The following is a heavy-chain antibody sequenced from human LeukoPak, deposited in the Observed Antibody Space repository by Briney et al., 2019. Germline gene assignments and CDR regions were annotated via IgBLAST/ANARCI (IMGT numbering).Heavy chain of an antibody. CDR3: ARDGGYSGYFIDY. V-gene: IGHV3-48*03. CDR1: GFTFSSYE. CDR2: ISSSGSTI. Sequence: PGGSLRLSCAASGFTFSSYEMNWVRQAPGKGLEWVSYISSSGSTIYYADSVKGRFTISRDNAKNSLYLQMNSLRAEDTAVYNCARDGGYSGYFIDYWGQGTLVTVSS. D-gene: IGHD5-12*01. J-gene: IGHJ4*02.